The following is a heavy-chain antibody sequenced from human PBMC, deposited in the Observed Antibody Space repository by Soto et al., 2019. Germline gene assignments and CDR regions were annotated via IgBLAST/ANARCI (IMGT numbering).Heavy chain of an antibody. CDR2: INGDGSIT. V-gene: IGHV3-74*01. J-gene: IGHJ4*02. Sequence: EVQLVESGGGSAQTGGSLRISWATSGFTFGSYWMDWVRQAPGKGLEWVSRINGDGSITTYADSVKGRFTISRDSAGNTLYLQMNNLRADDTAVYYCSRETLWFGESLKSGGRGTLVTVSS. D-gene: IGHD3-10*01. CDR3: SRETLWFGESLKS. CDR1: GFTFGSYW.